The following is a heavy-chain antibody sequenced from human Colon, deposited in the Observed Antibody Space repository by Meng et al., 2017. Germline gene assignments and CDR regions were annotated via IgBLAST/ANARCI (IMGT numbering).Heavy chain of an antibody. D-gene: IGHD1-1*01. CDR2: VYHRGDT. CDR1: GGSISSDIW. J-gene: IGHJ4*02. CDR3: GRDQGRQLINH. V-gene: IGHV4-4*02. Sequence: QVQLQESGPDLVKPSGTLSLTGTVSGGSISSDIWWSWVRQPPGKGLEWIGEVYHRGDTNYNPSLKSRVVISVDRSKNQFSLNLSSVTAADTAVYYCGRDQGRQLINHWGQGTLVTVSS.